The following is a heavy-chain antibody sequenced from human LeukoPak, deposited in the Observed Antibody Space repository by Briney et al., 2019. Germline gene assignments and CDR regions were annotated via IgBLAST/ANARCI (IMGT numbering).Heavy chain of an antibody. CDR2: ISGSGGST. V-gene: IGHV3-23*01. CDR3: AGAQSRIAAAVFAAFDI. J-gene: IGHJ3*02. Sequence: GGSLRLSCAASGFTFSSYAMSWVRQAPGKGLEWVSAISGSGGSTYYADSVKGRFTISRDNSKNTLYLQMNSLRAEDTAVYYCAGAQSRIAAAVFAAFDIWGQGTMVTVSS. CDR1: GFTFSSYA. D-gene: IGHD6-13*01.